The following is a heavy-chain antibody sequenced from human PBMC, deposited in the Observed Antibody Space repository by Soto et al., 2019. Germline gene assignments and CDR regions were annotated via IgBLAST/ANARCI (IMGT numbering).Heavy chain of an antibody. CDR2: IWYDGSNK. Sequence: GGSLRLSCAASGFTFSSYGMHWVRQAPGKGLEWVAVIWYDGSNKYYADSVKGRFTISRDNSKNTLYLKMNSLRAEDTAVFYCSRDHLRYCSGGSCYLPSDYWGQGTLVTVSS. CDR3: SRDHLRYCSGGSCYLPSDY. J-gene: IGHJ4*02. D-gene: IGHD2-15*01. CDR1: GFTFSSYG. V-gene: IGHV3-33*01.